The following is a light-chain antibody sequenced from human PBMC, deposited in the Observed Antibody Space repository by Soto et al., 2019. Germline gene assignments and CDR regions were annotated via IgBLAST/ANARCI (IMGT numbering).Light chain of an antibody. Sequence: EIVITQSPSTLSVSPGERATLSCRASQGIKDYVAWFQQKPGQAPRLLIYGASTRATAIPARFSGSGSGTEFTLSIGSLQSEDFAVYYCQQYNTWPRTFGQGTKVDI. CDR3: QQYNTWPRT. J-gene: IGKJ1*01. V-gene: IGKV3-15*01. CDR1: QGIKDY. CDR2: GAS.